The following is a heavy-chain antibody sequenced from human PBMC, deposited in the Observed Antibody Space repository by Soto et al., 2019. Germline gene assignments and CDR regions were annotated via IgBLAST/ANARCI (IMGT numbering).Heavy chain of an antibody. Sequence: QVQLVQSGAEVKKPGASVKVSCKASGYAFSTYDINWVRQATGQGPEWMGWMNPNSGHTVYAQKFQGRVTVTRDTSITTAHMALTSLRSEDTSVYYCARGSMWFGGSGRVVRGQGTAVTVSS. J-gene: IGHJ6*02. V-gene: IGHV1-8*01. CDR2: MNPNSGHT. D-gene: IGHD3-10*01. CDR1: GYAFSTYD. CDR3: ARGSMWFGGSGRVV.